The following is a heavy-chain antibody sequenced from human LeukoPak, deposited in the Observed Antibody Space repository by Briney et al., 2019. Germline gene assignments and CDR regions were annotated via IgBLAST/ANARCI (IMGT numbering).Heavy chain of an antibody. V-gene: IGHV3-23*01. CDR1: GFTFSSYA. CDR2: ISGSGGST. J-gene: IGHJ6*02. CDR3: AKSRYCSGGSCYGGDDYYYGMDV. D-gene: IGHD2-15*01. Sequence: GGSLRLSCAASGFTFSSYAMSWVRQAPGKGLEWVSAISGSGGSTYYADSVKGRFTISRDNSKNTLYLQMNSLRAEDTAVYYCAKSRYCSGGSCYGGDDYYYGMDVWGQGTTVTVSS.